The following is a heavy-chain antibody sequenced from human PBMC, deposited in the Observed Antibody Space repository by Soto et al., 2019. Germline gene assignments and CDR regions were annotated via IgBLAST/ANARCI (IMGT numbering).Heavy chain of an antibody. CDR3: ARDTNRIGYCSGGSCFGLDP. CDR1: GGSISSGGHY. J-gene: IGHJ5*02. V-gene: IGHV4-31*03. Sequence: SETLSLTCTVSGGSISSGGHYWSWIRQHPGKGLEWIGYIYYSGSTYYNPSLKSRVTISVDTSKNQFSLKLSSVTAADTAVYYCARDTNRIGYCSGGSCFGLDPWGQGTLVTVSS. CDR2: IYYSGST. D-gene: IGHD2-15*01.